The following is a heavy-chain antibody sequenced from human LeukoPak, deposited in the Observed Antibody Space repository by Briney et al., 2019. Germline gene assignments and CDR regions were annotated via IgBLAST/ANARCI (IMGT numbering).Heavy chain of an antibody. CDR2: ISSSSSTI. CDR1: GFTFSSYR. Sequence: GGSLRLSCAASGFTFSSYRMNWVRQAPGKGLEWVSYISSSSSTIYYADSVKGRFTISRDNAKNSLYLKMNSLRSDDTAVYYCARVSGKMATKIDYWGQGTLVTVSS. V-gene: IGHV3-48*01. CDR3: ARVSGKMATKIDY. J-gene: IGHJ4*02. D-gene: IGHD5-24*01.